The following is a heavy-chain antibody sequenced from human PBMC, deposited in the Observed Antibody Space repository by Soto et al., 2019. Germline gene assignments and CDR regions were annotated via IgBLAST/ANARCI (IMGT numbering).Heavy chain of an antibody. Sequence: PSETLSLTCNVSGASISSTSHYWAWIRQPPGKGLEWIGHIYYNGNPYYNPSLKSRVTMSVDRSNNQFSLNVTSVTAADTAFYYCARRGGLPQKRYFDPWGQGTLVTVSS. J-gene: IGHJ5*02. V-gene: IGHV4-39*01. CDR1: GASISSTSHY. D-gene: IGHD1-1*01. CDR3: ARRGGLPQKRYFDP. CDR2: IYYNGNP.